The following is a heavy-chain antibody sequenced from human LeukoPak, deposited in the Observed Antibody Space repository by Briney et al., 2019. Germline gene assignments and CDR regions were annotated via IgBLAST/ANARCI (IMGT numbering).Heavy chain of an antibody. V-gene: IGHV4-59*01. CDR3: AGDYDIVVERSHAFDI. CDR2: IYYSGST. Sequence: SETLSLTCTVSGGSISSYYWSWIRQPPGKGLEWIGYIYYSGSTNYNPSLKSRVTISVDTSKNQFSLKLSSVTAADTAVYYCAGDYDIVVERSHAFDIWGQGTMVTVSS. J-gene: IGHJ3*02. D-gene: IGHD2-15*01. CDR1: GGSISSYY.